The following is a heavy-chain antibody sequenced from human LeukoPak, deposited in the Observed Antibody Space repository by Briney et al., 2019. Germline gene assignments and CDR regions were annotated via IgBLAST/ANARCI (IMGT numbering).Heavy chain of an antibody. D-gene: IGHD2-2*01. CDR2: IITGGRTI. V-gene: IGHV3-48*03. CDR1: GFTFSSYE. Sequence: QPGRSLRLSCAAFGFTFSSYEMNWVPQAPGKGLEWVLYIITGGRTIFYADSVKGRFTISRDNAKNSLYLQMNSVRGEDTAVYHCARGTTRTNWFDAWGQGTLVTVSS. J-gene: IGHJ5*02. CDR3: ARGTTRTNWFDA.